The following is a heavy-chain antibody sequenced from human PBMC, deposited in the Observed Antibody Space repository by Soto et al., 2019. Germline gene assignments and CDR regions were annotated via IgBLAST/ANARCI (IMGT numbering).Heavy chain of an antibody. CDR3: ARGSGPMIEWH. CDR1: GYSFSTYA. CDR2: IIAGNGNT. Sequence: ASVKVSCKASGYSFSTYAMHWVRHAPGQRLEWMGWIIAGNGNTRYSQKFQGRVTITRDTSASTAYMELSSLRSEDTAVYYCARGSGPMIEWHWGQGTLVTVSS. V-gene: IGHV1-3*01. J-gene: IGHJ4*02. D-gene: IGHD3-22*01.